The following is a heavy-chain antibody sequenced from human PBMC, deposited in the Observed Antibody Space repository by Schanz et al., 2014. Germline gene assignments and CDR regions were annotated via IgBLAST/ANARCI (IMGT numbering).Heavy chain of an antibody. CDR3: ARDRGYCSGGSCLTVDY. Sequence: QVQLLQFGGGVVQPGRSLRLSCAAYGFTLSSYAMHWVRQAPGKGLEWVAVISYDGSNKYYADSVKGRFTISRDNSKNTLYLQMNTLRAEDTAVYYCARDRGYCSGGSCLTVDYWGQGTLVTVSS. J-gene: IGHJ4*02. CDR1: GFTLSSYA. V-gene: IGHV3-30-3*01. CDR2: ISYDGSNK. D-gene: IGHD2-15*01.